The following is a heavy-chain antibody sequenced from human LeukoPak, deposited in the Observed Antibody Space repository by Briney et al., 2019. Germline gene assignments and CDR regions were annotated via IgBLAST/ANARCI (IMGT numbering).Heavy chain of an antibody. D-gene: IGHD3-22*01. V-gene: IGHV4-59*08. CDR3: ARRVAIKPKYCFDF. CDR1: GGSIXTXX. CDR2: VYYSGST. J-gene: IGHJ4*02. Sequence: SETLSLTCTVSGGSIXTXXXXXXXXXPGXXLXWXGYVYYSGSTNYNPSLKSRVTMSLDTSKSQFSLKLSSVTAADTAVYYCARRVAIKPKYCFDFWGQGTLVTVSS.